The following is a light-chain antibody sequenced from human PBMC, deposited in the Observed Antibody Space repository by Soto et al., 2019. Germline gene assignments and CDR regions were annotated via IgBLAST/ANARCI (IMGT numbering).Light chain of an antibody. CDR2: AAS. Sequence: AIRMTQSPSSLSASTGDRVTITCRASQGISSYLAWYQQKPGKAPKLLIYAASTLQTGVPSRFRGSGSGTEFTLTISSLQPEDFATYSCQQLASYPIGTFGGGTKVDIK. CDR1: QGISSY. J-gene: IGKJ4*01. CDR3: QQLASYPIGT. V-gene: IGKV1-8*01.